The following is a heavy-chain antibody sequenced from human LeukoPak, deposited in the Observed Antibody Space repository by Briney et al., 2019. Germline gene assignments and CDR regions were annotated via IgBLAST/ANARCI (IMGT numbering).Heavy chain of an antibody. V-gene: IGHV4-4*08. D-gene: IGHD3-22*01. CDR1: GGSMFSYY. Sequence: SETLSLTCTVSGGSMFSYYWNWIRQPPGKGLEWIGYIYSSGITNYSPSLRSRGTISVATSRNQFSLRLTSVTAADTAIYYCARRAYYDSSGYHPASGYFDLWGRGTLVTVSS. J-gene: IGHJ2*01. CDR2: IYSSGIT. CDR3: ARRAYYDSSGYHPASGYFDL.